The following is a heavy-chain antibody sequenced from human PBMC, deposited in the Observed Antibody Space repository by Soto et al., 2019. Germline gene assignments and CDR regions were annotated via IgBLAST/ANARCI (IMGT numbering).Heavy chain of an antibody. CDR3: ARGRIFGVVINLNWFDP. Sequence: VKISSTASRYTFSSSDIAGVLQATGQGLEWMGWISAYNGNTNYAQKLQGRVTMTTDTSTSTAYMELRSLRSDDTAVYYCARGRIFGVVINLNWFDPWGQGTLVTSPQ. J-gene: IGHJ5*02. V-gene: IGHV1-18*01. D-gene: IGHD3-3*01. CDR2: ISAYNGNT. CDR1: RYTFSSSD.